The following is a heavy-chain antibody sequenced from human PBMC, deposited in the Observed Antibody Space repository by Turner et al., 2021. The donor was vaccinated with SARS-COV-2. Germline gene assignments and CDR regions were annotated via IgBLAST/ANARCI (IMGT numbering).Heavy chain of an antibody. CDR2: ISYDGTNK. D-gene: IGHD1-1*01. J-gene: IGHJ4*02. CDR3: AKQRDGYNSPFDY. Sequence: QVQLVESGGGVVQPGRSLTLSCAASGFTFSTYGMHWVRQAPGKGLEGVAVISYDGTNKYYLDSVRGRFTISRDNSKNTLYLQMNSLRADDTAVFYCAKQRDGYNSPFDYWGQGALVSVSS. CDR1: GFTFSTYG. V-gene: IGHV3-30*18.